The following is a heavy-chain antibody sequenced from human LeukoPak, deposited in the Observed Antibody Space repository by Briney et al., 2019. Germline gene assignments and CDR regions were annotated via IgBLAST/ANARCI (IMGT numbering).Heavy chain of an antibody. CDR1: GFTFSSYE. Sequence: GGSLRLSCAASGFTFSSYEMNWVRQAPGKGLEWVSYISSSGSTIYYADSVKGRFTISRDNAKNSLYLQMNSLRAEDTALYYCARERASIVGATSYAFDIWGQGTMVTVSS. V-gene: IGHV3-48*03. D-gene: IGHD1-26*01. CDR2: ISSSGSTI. J-gene: IGHJ3*02. CDR3: ARERASIVGATSYAFDI.